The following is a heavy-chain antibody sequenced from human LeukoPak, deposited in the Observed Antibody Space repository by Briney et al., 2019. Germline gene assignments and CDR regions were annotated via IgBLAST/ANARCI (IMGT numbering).Heavy chain of an antibody. D-gene: IGHD6-13*01. J-gene: IGHJ3*02. Sequence: SETLSLTCTVSGGSISSSSYYWGWIRQPPGKGLEWIGSIYYSGSTYYNPSLKSRVTISVDTSKNQFSLKLSSVTAADTAVYYCARKYSSSWYPFAFDIWGQGTMVTVSS. CDR3: ARKYSSSWYPFAFDI. V-gene: IGHV4-39*07. CDR1: GGSISSSSYY. CDR2: IYYSGST.